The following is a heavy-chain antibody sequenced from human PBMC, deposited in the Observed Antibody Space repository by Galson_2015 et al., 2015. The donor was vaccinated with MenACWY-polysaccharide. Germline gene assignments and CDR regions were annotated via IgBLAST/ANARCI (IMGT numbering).Heavy chain of an antibody. J-gene: IGHJ4*02. V-gene: IGHV3-74*01. CDR1: GFTFSSYW. CDR3: AKSGGDYGTELIEY. CDR2: INSAVSRA. Sequence: SLRLSCAVSGFTFSSYWMHWVRQVPGKGLVWVSRINSAVSRADYADSVKGRFTISRDNAKNTLYLQMNSLRGEDTALYYCAKSGGDYGTELIEYWGQGTLVTVSS. D-gene: IGHD4-17*01.